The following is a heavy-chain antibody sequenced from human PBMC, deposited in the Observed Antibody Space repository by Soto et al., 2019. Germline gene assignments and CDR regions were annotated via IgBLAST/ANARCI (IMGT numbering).Heavy chain of an antibody. CDR2: VYYTGST. V-gene: IGHV4-59*01. D-gene: IGHD6-19*01. CDR3: ARSVAVPGAHIDY. CDR1: GGSISGSY. Sequence: SETLSLTCIVSGGSISGSYWSWIRQSPGKGLEWLGYVYYTGSTNYSPSLRSRVSISVDTSKDEFSLRLSSVTAADTAVYFCARSVAVPGAHIDYWGQGTQVTVSS. J-gene: IGHJ4*02.